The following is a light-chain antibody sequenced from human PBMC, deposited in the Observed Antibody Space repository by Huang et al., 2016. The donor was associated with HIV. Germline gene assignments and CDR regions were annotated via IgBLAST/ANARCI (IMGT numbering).Light chain of an antibody. CDR1: QSISTY. J-gene: IGKJ1*01. V-gene: IGKV3-11*01. CDR3: HQRANWPLGT. CDR2: DAS. Sequence: EVVLTQSPATLSLSPGERATLSCRASQSISTYLAWYQQKPGQAPRILIYDASNRGTGVPRRFSGRGSETDFTLTISSLQPEDFAVYYCHQRANWPLGTFGQGTKVEIK.